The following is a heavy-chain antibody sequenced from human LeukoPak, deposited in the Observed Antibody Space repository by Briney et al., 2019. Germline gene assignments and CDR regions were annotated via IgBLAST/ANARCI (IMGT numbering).Heavy chain of an antibody. Sequence: SETLSLTCTVSGYSISSGYYWGWIRQPPGKGLEWIGSIYHSGSTYYNPPLKSRVTISVDTSKNQFSLKLSSVTAADTAVYYCARSMVRGMPDYWGQGTLVTVSS. D-gene: IGHD3-10*01. CDR1: GYSISSGYY. CDR3: ARSMVRGMPDY. CDR2: IYHSGST. J-gene: IGHJ4*02. V-gene: IGHV4-38-2*02.